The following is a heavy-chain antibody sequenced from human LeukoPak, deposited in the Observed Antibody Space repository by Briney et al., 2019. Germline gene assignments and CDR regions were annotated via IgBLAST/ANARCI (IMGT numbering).Heavy chain of an antibody. D-gene: IGHD6-19*01. CDR1: GYTFTSYG. CDR3: ARDRGSGWLGNFQH. J-gene: IGHJ1*01. Sequence: ASVQDTCKASGYTFTSYGISWVRQAPGQGLEWMGWISASNGNTNYAQKLQGRLTMTTDTSTSTAYMELRSLRSDDTAVDYCARDRGSGWLGNFQHWGQGTLVTVSS. V-gene: IGHV1-18*04. CDR2: ISASNGNT.